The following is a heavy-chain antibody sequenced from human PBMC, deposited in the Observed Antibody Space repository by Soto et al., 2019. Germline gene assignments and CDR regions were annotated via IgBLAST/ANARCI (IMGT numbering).Heavy chain of an antibody. CDR1: GFTFSSYG. Sequence: GGSLRLSCAASGFTFSSYGMHWVRQAPGKGLEWVAVISYDGSNKYYADSVKGRFTISRDNSKNTLYLQMNSLRAEDTAVYYCAKDRLGMWLREGTFDYWGQGTLVTVSS. J-gene: IGHJ4*02. CDR3: AKDRLGMWLREGTFDY. D-gene: IGHD5-12*01. CDR2: ISYDGSNK. V-gene: IGHV3-30*18.